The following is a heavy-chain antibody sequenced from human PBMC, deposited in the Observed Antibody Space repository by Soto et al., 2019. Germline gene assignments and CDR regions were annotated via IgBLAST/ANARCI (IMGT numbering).Heavy chain of an antibody. J-gene: IGHJ5*02. D-gene: IGHD5-18*01. CDR2: INPNSGGT. V-gene: IGHV1-2*02. CDR1: GYTFSGFY. CDR3: ASHSYGYWFDP. Sequence: GASVKVSCKASGYTFSGFYMHWVRQAPGQGLEWMGWINPNSGGTKSAEKFQGRVTMTRDTSISTAYMELSSVTAADTAVYYCASHSYGYWFDPWGQGTLVTVSS.